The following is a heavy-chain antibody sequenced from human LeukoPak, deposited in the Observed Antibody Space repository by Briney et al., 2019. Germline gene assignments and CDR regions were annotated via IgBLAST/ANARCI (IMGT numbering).Heavy chain of an antibody. D-gene: IGHD4-17*01. Sequence: ASVKVSCKASGGTFSSYAISWVRQAPGQGLEWMGRIIPILGIANYAQKFQSRVTITADKSTSTAYMELSSLRSEDTAVYYCAREFTGDYTYYYYGMDVWGQGTTVTVSS. CDR2: IIPILGIA. J-gene: IGHJ6*02. V-gene: IGHV1-69*04. CDR1: GGTFSSYA. CDR3: AREFTGDYTYYYYGMDV.